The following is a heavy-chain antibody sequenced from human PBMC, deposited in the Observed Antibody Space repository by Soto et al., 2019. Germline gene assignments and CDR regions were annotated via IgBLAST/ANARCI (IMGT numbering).Heavy chain of an antibody. CDR2: INHSGST. CDR3: ARGGGYCSGGSCCYYFDY. CDR1: GGSFSGYY. V-gene: IGHV4-34*01. D-gene: IGHD2-15*01. Sequence: GSLRLSCAVYGGSFSGYYWSWIRQPPGKGLEWIGEINHSGSTNYNPSLKNRVTISVDTSKNQFSLKLSSVTAADTAVYYCARGGGYCSGGSCCYYFDYWGQGTLVTVSS. J-gene: IGHJ4*02.